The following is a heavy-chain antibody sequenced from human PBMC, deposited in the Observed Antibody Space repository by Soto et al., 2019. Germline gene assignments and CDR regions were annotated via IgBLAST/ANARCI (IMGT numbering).Heavy chain of an antibody. CDR2: IIPIFSTT. CDR3: AREVAADGTFREDVFDI. V-gene: IGHV1-69*13. CDR1: GDTFSNHA. J-gene: IGHJ3*02. Sequence: ASVKVSCKAPGDTFSNHAINWVRQAPGQGLEWMGRIIPIFSTTNYAQKFQGRVTMTADESTITAYLELSSLKHDDTAVYYCAREVAADGTFREDVFDIWGQGTLVTVSS. D-gene: IGHD6-13*01.